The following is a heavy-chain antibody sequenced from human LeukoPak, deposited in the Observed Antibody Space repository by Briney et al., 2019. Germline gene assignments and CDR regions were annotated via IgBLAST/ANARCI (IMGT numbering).Heavy chain of an antibody. CDR3: TRDVNLNFFDV. J-gene: IGHJ2*01. CDR1: GFTFGTYV. V-gene: IGHV3-74*03. CDR2: ISHDGTVT. D-gene: IGHD5-24*01. Sequence: GGSLRLSCAASGFTFGTYVMHWVHQAPGKGLVWVSRISHDGTVTSYADSVKGRFTVSRDNTRNMLHLQMNSLRAEDTAVYYCTRDVNLNFFDVWGRGTRVSVSS.